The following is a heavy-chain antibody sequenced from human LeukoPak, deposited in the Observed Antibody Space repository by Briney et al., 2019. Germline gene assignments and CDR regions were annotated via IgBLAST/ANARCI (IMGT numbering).Heavy chain of an antibody. CDR1: GFTFSNYA. Sequence: PGGSLRLSCAASGFTFSNYAMSWVRQTPGKGLEWVSGISDGGGSTYNADSVDGRFTISRDNSKTTLSLEMHGLRADDAAVYYWAKYISDSVDDALDLWGPGTMVIVS. V-gene: IGHV3-23*01. CDR2: ISDGGGST. CDR3: AKYISDSVDDALDL. J-gene: IGHJ3*01. D-gene: IGHD4-11*01.